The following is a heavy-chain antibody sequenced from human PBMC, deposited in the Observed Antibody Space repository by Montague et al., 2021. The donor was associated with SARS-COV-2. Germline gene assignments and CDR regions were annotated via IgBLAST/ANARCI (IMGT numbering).Heavy chain of an antibody. V-gene: IGHV3-30*04. CDR1: RLPFNGYA. Sequence: SLRLSCAASRLPFNGYAMHWVRQAPGKGLEWLTFISHDESNHRYADSVKGRFTISRDNSKNTLYLQMDSLRPEDTAVYYCAREGYRSGSFYIDYRGQGTLVTVSS. CDR2: ISHDESNH. D-gene: IGHD1-26*01. J-gene: IGHJ4*01. CDR3: AREGYRSGSFYIDY.